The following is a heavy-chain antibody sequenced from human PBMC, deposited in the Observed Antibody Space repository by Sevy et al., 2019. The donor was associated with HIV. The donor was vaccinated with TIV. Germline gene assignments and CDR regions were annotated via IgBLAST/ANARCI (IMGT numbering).Heavy chain of an antibody. CDR3: ARQLPTVTTGDAFDI. CDR1: GYSFTSYW. CDR2: IYPGDSDT. J-gene: IGHJ3*02. D-gene: IGHD4-17*01. V-gene: IGHV5-51*01. Sequence: GESLKISFKGSGYSFTSYWIGWVRQMPGKGLEWMGIIYPGDSDTRYSPSFQGQVTISADKSIGTAYLQWSSLKASDTPMYYCARQLPTVTTGDAFDIWGQGTMVTVSS.